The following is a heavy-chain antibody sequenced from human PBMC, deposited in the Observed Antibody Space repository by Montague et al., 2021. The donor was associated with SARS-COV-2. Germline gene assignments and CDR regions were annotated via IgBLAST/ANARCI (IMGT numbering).Heavy chain of an antibody. CDR2: INGDGSFT. D-gene: IGHD2-2*01. V-gene: IGHV3-74*01. J-gene: IGHJ4*02. CDR3: ARHRIVPGGLDY. Sequence: SLRLSCAASGFTFSAYWMYWVRQAPGKGLMWLSNINGDGSFTRYADSVKGRFTISRDNSKNTLYLQMNSLTAEDTAVYYCARHRIVPGGLDYWGQGILVTVSS. CDR1: GFTFSAYW.